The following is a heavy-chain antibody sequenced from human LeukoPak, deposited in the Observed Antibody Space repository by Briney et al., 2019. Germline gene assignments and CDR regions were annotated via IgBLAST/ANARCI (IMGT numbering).Heavy chain of an antibody. CDR2: INPKSGGT. CDR1: GYTFTGYY. Sequence: ASVKVSCKASGYTFTGYYMHWVRHAPGQGLEWMGWINPKSGGTNYAQKFQGRVTMTRDTSISTAYMELSRLRSDDTAVYYCARDHDYVGWFDPWGQGTLVTVSS. D-gene: IGHD4-17*01. CDR3: ARDHDYVGWFDP. V-gene: IGHV1-2*02. J-gene: IGHJ5*02.